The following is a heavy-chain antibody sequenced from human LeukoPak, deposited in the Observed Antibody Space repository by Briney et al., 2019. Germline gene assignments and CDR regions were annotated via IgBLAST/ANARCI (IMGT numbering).Heavy chain of an antibody. V-gene: IGHV4-39*01. CDR2: ICYSGST. CDR3: AFSSPDWYFDL. J-gene: IGHJ2*01. CDR1: GGSISSSSYY. D-gene: IGHD6-13*01. Sequence: PSETLSLTCTVSGGSISSSSYYWGWIRQPPGKGLEWIGSICYSGSTYYNPSLKSRVTISVDTSKNQFSLKLSSVTAADTAVYYCAFSSPDWYFDLRGRGTLVTVSS.